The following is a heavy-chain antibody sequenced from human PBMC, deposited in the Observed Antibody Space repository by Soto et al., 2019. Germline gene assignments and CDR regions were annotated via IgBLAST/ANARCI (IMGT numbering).Heavy chain of an antibody. CDR2: ISAYNGNT. Sequence: QVQLVQSGAEVKKPGASVKVSCKASGYTFTSYGISWVRQAPGQGLEWMGWISAYNGNTNNAQKLQGRVTMTTDTSTSTAYMELRSLRSDDTAVYYCARPQLTGLLWKVDYYYDGMDVWGQGTTVTVSS. D-gene: IGHD2-21*01. CDR3: ARPQLTGLLWKVDYYYDGMDV. V-gene: IGHV1-18*01. J-gene: IGHJ6*02. CDR1: GYTFTSYG.